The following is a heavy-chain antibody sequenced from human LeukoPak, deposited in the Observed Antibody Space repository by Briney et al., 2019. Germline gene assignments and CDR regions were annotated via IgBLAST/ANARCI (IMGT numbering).Heavy chain of an antibody. CDR3: ARGFRYSSGY. CDR2: INHSGST. CDR1: GGSFSGYY. Sequence: SETLSLTCAVYGGSFSGYYWSWIHQPPGKGLEWIGEINHSGSTNYNPSLKSRVTISVDTSKNQFSLKLSSVTAADTAVYYCARGFRYSSGYWGQGTLVTVSS. J-gene: IGHJ4*02. V-gene: IGHV4-34*01. D-gene: IGHD6-19*01.